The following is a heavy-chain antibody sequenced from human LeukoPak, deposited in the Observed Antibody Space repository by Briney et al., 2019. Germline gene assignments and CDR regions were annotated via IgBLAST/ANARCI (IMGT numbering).Heavy chain of an antibody. CDR1: GGSFSGYY. CDR2: INHSGST. V-gene: IGHV4-34*01. CDR3: ASEDGYNYFGFDY. J-gene: IGHJ4*02. D-gene: IGHD5-24*01. Sequence: ASETLSLTCAVYGGSFSGYYWSWIRQPPGKGLERIGEINHSGSTNYNPSLKSRVTISVDTSKNQFSLKLSSVTAADTAVYYCASEDGYNYFGFDYWGQGTLVTVSS.